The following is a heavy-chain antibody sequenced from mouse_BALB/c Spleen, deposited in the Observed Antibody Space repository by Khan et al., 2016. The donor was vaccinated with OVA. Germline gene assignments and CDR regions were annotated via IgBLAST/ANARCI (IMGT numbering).Heavy chain of an antibody. CDR2: INPNNGDS. V-gene: IGHV1S81*02. Sequence: QVQLQQSGAELVKPGTSVKISCKASGYTFTSYYMYWVKQRPGQGLEWIGGINPNNGDSNFNEKFKSKATLTVDKSSSTAYMQLGILTSEDSAVYYRARSGYGNPFAYWGQGTLVTVSA. J-gene: IGHJ3*01. CDR1: GYTFTSYY. D-gene: IGHD2-1*01. CDR3: ARSGYGNPFAY.